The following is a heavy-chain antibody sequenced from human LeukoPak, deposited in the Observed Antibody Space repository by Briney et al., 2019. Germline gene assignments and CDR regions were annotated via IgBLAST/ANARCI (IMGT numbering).Heavy chain of an antibody. Sequence: GASVKVSCKASGYTFTSYDINWVRQAPGQGLEWMGGIIPMFGTADYAQKFQGRVTITTDESTSTAYMELSSLRSEDTAVYYCARDRDTAMGLFDYWGQGTLVTVSS. CDR1: GYTFTSYD. J-gene: IGHJ4*02. CDR3: ARDRDTAMGLFDY. V-gene: IGHV1-69*05. CDR2: IIPMFGTA. D-gene: IGHD5-18*01.